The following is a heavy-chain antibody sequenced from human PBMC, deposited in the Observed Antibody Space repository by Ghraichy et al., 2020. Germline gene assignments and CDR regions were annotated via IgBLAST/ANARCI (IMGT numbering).Heavy chain of an antibody. CDR3: ARDRRISTAANDAVDI. D-gene: IGHD2/OR15-2a*01. V-gene: IGHV4-59*01. CDR2: IYYTGST. J-gene: IGHJ3*02. CDR1: GDSISSYY. Sequence: SETLSLTCTVSGDSISSYYWSWIRQPPGKGLEWLGYIYYTGSTNYDPSLKSRVTISIDTSKTQFSLKLRAVTPADTAMYYCARDRRISTAANDAVDIWGQGTMVTVSS.